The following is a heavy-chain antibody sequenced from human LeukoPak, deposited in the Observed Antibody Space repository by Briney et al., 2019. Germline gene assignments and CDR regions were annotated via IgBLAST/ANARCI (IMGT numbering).Heavy chain of an antibody. CDR2: INHSGST. J-gene: IGHJ5*02. CDR3: ARGLPYYDYVWGSYRRTWFDP. Sequence: SETLSLTCAVYGGSFSGYYWSWIRQPPGKGLEWIGEINHSGSTNYNPSLKSRVTISVDTSKNQFSLKLSSVTAADTAVYYCARGLPYYDYVWGSYRRTWFDPWGQGTLVTVSS. D-gene: IGHD3-16*02. CDR1: GGSFSGYY. V-gene: IGHV4-34*01.